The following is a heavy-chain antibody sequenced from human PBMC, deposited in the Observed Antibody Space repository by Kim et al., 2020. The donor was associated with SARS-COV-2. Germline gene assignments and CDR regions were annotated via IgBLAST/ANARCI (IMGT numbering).Heavy chain of an antibody. J-gene: IGHJ4*02. D-gene: IGHD3-9*01. V-gene: IGHV4-59*01. Sequence: TNYHPSLKSRVTISVDTSKNQFSRKLSSVTAADTAVYYCARRAMTGYYDYWGQGTLVTVSS. CDR2: T. CDR3: ARRAMTGYYDY.